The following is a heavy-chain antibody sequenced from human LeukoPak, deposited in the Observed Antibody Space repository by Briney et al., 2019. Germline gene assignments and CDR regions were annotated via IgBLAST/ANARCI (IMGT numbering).Heavy chain of an antibody. Sequence: SETLSLTCTVSGGSISSYYWSWIRQPPGKGLKWIGYIYSSGSTSYNPSLKSRVTISVDTSKNQFSLKLSSVTAADTAVYFCARGPYSYDSSGAFDIWGQGTMVTVSS. D-gene: IGHD3-22*01. CDR2: IYSSGST. V-gene: IGHV4-59*12. J-gene: IGHJ3*02. CDR3: ARGPYSYDSSGAFDI. CDR1: GGSISSYY.